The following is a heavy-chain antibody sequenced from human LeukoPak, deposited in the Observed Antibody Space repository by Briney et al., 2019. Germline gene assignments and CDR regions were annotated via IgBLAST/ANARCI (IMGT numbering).Heavy chain of an antibody. J-gene: IGHJ4*02. D-gene: IGHD6-19*01. CDR2: FDPKDGDT. Sequence: ASVKVSCKVSGYTLTELTVHWVRQAPGKGLEWMGNFDPKDGDTIYAQRFQGRVTMTEDTSTHTAYMELSSLRSEDTAVYYCARTFTQAVAGYFDYWGQGTLVTVSS. V-gene: IGHV1-24*01. CDR3: ARTFTQAVAGYFDY. CDR1: GYTLTELT.